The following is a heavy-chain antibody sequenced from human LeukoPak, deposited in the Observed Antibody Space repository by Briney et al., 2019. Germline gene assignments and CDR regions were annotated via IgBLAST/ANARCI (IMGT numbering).Heavy chain of an antibody. Sequence: WKPRSPTAPVYGGSSSVSNWTWIANPPGKGRKWIGEINHSGSTNYNPSLKSRVTISVDTSKNQFSLKLSSVTAADTAVYYCARVTSYSSLRHWGQGTLVTVSS. D-gene: IGHD6-19*01. CDR3: ARVTSYSSLRH. V-gene: IGHV4-34*01. J-gene: IGHJ4*02. CDR2: INHSGST. CDR1: GGSSSVSN.